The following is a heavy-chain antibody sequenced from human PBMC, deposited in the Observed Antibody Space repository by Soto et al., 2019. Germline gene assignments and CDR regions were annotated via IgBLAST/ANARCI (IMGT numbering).Heavy chain of an antibody. V-gene: IGHV3-30*18. Sequence: PGWSLSLSCAASGFTLSSYGMHWVRQAPGKGLEWVAVISYDGSNKYYADSVKGRFTISRDNSKNTLYLQMNSLRAEDTAVYYCAKDDLGIAVAGTNYWGQGTLVTVSS. CDR1: GFTLSSYG. CDR2: ISYDGSNK. D-gene: IGHD6-19*01. J-gene: IGHJ4*02. CDR3: AKDDLGIAVAGTNY.